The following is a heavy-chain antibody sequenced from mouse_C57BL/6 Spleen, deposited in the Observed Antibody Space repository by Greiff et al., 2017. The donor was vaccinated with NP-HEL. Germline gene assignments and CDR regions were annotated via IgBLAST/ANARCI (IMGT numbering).Heavy chain of an antibody. CDR2: IYPGDGDT. D-gene: IGHD1-1*01. Sequence: VQLQQSGPELVKPGASVKISCKASGYAFSSSWMNWVKQRPGKGLEWIGRIYPGDGDTNYNGKFKGKATLTADKSSSTPYMQLSSCTSEDSAVYFCARGYYGSSPFDYWGQGTTLTVSS. CDR1: GYAFSSSW. CDR3: ARGYYGSSPFDY. J-gene: IGHJ2*01. V-gene: IGHV1-82*01.